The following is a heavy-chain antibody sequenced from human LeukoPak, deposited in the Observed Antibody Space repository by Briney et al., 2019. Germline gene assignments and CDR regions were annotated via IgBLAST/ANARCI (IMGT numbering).Heavy chain of an antibody. CDR3: ARGLMLRGVADY. CDR1: GFTFSDYN. J-gene: IGHJ4*02. CDR2: ITSGTTYI. D-gene: IGHD3-10*01. V-gene: IGHV3-21*01. Sequence: GGSLRLSCAASGFTFSDYNMNWVRQSPEKGLEWVSSITSGTTYIYYADSVKGRFTISRDNSKNTLYLQMISLRLEDTAVYYCARGLMLRGVADYWGQGTLVTVSS.